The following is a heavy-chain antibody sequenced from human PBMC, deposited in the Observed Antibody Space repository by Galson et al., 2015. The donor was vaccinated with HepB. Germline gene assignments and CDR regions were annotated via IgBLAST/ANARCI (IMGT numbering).Heavy chain of an antibody. CDR2: INPSGGST. CDR3: ARDTETHWPKLPPDDYYGSGSYYP. V-gene: IGHV1-46*01. D-gene: IGHD3-10*01. CDR1: GYTFTSYY. J-gene: IGHJ5*02. Sequence: SVKVSCKASGYTFTSYYMHWVRQAPGQGLEWMGIINPSGGSTSYAQKFQGRVTMTRDTSTSTVYMELSSLRSEDTAVYYCARDTETHWPKLPPDDYYGSGSYYPWGQGTLVTVSS.